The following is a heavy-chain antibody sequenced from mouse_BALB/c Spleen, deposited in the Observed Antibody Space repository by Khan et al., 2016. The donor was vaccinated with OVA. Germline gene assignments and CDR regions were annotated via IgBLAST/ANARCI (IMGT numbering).Heavy chain of an antibody. V-gene: IGHV3-2*02. J-gene: IGHJ2*01. CDR3: ARTARIKY. CDR2: ISYSGST. CDR1: GYSITSGYG. D-gene: IGHD1-2*01. Sequence: SGPGLVKPSQSLSLTCTVTGYSITSGYGWIWIRQFPGNKLEWMGYISYSGSTNYNPSLKSRISITRDTSKNQFFLQLNSVTTEDTATYYCARTARIKYWGQGTTLTVSS.